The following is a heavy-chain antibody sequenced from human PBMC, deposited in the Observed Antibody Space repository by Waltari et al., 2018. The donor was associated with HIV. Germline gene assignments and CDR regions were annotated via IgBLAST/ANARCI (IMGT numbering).Heavy chain of an antibody. J-gene: IGHJ4*02. CDR3: TTGDYYYDSSGDV. V-gene: IGHV3-15*01. CDR2: IKSKTDGGTT. D-gene: IGHD3-22*01. Sequence: EVQLVESGGGWVKPGGSLSTSWAASGFTFSNAWMSWARQAPGKGLEWVGRIKSKTDGGTTDYAAPVKGRFTISRDDSKNTLYLQMNSLKTEDTAVYYCTTGDYYYDSSGDVWGQGTLVTVSS. CDR1: GFTFSNAW.